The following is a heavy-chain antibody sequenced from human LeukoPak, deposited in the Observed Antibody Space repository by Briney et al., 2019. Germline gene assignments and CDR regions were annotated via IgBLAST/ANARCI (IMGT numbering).Heavy chain of an antibody. CDR1: GFTFSSYW. D-gene: IGHD2-21*02. Sequence: GGSLRLSCAASGFTFSSYWMSWVRQAPGKGLEWVANIKQDGSGKYYVDSVKGRFTISRDNAKNSLYLQMNSLRAEDTAVYYCARDGDESYHYYMDVWGKGTTVTVSS. CDR3: ARDGDESYHYYMDV. J-gene: IGHJ6*03. CDR2: IKQDGSGK. V-gene: IGHV3-7*01.